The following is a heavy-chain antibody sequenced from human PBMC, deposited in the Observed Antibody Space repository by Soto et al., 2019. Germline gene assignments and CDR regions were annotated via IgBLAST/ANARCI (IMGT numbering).Heavy chain of an antibody. V-gene: IGHV4-59*01. J-gene: IGHJ5*02. CDR1: GGSISRYY. CDR2: IHYTGST. Sequence: SETLSLTCTVSGGSISRYYWTWIRQPPGKGLEWIGNIHYTGSTNYNPSLKSRVTISLGTSKSQFSLKLSSVTAADTAVYYCARDLSISSTDGPLDPWGHGTLVTVSS. D-gene: IGHD6-6*01. CDR3: ARDLSISSTDGPLDP.